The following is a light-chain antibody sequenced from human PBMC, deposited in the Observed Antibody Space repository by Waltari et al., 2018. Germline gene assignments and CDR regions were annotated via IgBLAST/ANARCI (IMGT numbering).Light chain of an antibody. CDR2: RAS. Sequence: PMAQSPSTLSAPGRDTLTISCRASQVISSWVAWYQHKPGKVPKLLIYRASTLVTGVPSRFSGSGSSTHFTLTISSLQPDDAATYFCQQYDSYSLLSFGGGATVELK. CDR1: QVISSW. V-gene: IGKV1-5*03. J-gene: IGKJ4*01. CDR3: QQYDSYSLLS.